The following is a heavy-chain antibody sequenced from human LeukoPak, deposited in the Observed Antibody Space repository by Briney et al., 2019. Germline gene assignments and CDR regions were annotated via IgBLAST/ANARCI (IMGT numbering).Heavy chain of an antibody. D-gene: IGHD5-24*01. J-gene: IGHJ5*02. CDR1: RFTFSTSW. Sequence: GGSLRLSCVASRFTFSTSWMTWVRQAPGKGLEFVAGIKYDGTMESYVDSVNGRFTISRDNAKNSLYLQMDSLRVDDTAVYYCARDLNWPGPWGQGTLVTVSS. CDR2: IKYDGTME. V-gene: IGHV3-7*03. CDR3: ARDLNWPGP.